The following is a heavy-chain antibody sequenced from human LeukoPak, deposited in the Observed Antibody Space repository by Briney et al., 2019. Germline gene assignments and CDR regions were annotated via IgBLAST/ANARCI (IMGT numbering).Heavy chain of an antibody. V-gene: IGHV3-7*01. CDR1: GFTFSSYW. J-gene: IGHJ4*02. CDR2: IKEDGSEK. CDR3: ARDPLRRFDY. Sequence: GGSLRLSCAASGFTFSSYWMSWVRQAPGKGLEWVATIKEDGSEKYYVDSVKGRFTISRDNAKNSLYLQINSLRAEDTAVYYCARDPLRRFDYWGQGTLLTVSS.